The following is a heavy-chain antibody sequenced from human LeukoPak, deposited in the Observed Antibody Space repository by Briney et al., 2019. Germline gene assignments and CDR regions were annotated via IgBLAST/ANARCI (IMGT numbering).Heavy chain of an antibody. Sequence: GGSLRLSCAASGFTFSNYWMNWVRQAPGKGLEWVANVKQDGSEKYYVASVKGRFTISRDNAKNSLYLQMNSLRAEDTALYHCARNNGMDVWGQGTTVIVSS. J-gene: IGHJ6*02. CDR1: GFTFSNYW. CDR3: ARNNGMDV. V-gene: IGHV3-7*03. CDR2: VKQDGSEK.